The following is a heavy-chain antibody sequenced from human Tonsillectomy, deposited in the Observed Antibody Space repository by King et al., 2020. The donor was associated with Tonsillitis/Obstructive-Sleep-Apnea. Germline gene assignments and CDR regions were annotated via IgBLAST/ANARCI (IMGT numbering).Heavy chain of an antibody. D-gene: IGHD3-16*01. J-gene: IGHJ4*02. CDR3: ARDPEGGRAFDY. Sequence: QLVQSGAEVKKPGASVKVSCKASGYTFTSYVFSWVRQAPGLGREWRGWVKTNNNGHTNYAQNFQGRVSMTTDTSTTTAYMEPRSLRSDDTAVYYCARDPEGGRAFDYWRQGTLVTVSS. CDR1: GYTFTSYV. CDR2: VKTNNNGHT. V-gene: IGHV1-18*01.